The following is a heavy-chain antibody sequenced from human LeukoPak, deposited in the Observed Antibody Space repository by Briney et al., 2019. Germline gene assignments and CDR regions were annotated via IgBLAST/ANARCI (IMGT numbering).Heavy chain of an antibody. CDR1: GFTFSTYS. J-gene: IGHJ4*02. CDR2: ISSFSGTI. CDR3: ARDQGGVGY. D-gene: IGHD3-16*01. V-gene: IGHV3-48*01. Sequence: PAGSLRLSCVASGFTFSTYSMNWVRQAPGKGLEWVSYISSFSGTINYADSVKGRFTISRDNAKDSLYLQMNSLRAEDTAVYYCARDQGGVGYWGQGTLVTVSS.